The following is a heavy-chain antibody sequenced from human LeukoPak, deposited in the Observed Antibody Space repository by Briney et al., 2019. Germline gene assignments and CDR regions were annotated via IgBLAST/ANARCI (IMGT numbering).Heavy chain of an antibody. V-gene: IGHV1-8*01. CDR1: GYTFTNYD. CDR3: ARAVRIVGGNPLLGPFEYYFDY. D-gene: IGHD1-26*01. CDR2: MNPNSGNT. Sequence: ASVKVSCKASGYTFTNYDINWVRQAPGQGLEWMGWMNPNSGNTGYAQNFQGRVTMTRNTSANTAYMYLNSLRSEDTAVYFCARAVRIVGGNPLLGPFEYYFDYWGQGTLVTVSS. J-gene: IGHJ4*02.